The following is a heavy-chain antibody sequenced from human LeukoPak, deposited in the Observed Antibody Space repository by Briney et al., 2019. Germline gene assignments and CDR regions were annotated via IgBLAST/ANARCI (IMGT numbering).Heavy chain of an antibody. V-gene: IGHV3-23*01. Sequence: PGGSLRLSCAASGFTFSGYEMNWVRQAPGKGLEWVSAISGSGGSTYYADSVKGRFTISRDNSKNTLYLQMNSLRAEDTAVYYCAKVRSLIVVVIYFDYWGQGTLVTVSS. CDR2: ISGSGGST. CDR3: AKVRSLIVVVIYFDY. J-gene: IGHJ4*02. D-gene: IGHD3-22*01. CDR1: GFTFSGYE.